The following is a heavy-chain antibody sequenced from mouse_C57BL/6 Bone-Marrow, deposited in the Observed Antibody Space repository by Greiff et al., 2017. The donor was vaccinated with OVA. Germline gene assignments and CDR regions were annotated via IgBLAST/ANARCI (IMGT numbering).Heavy chain of an antibody. Sequence: QVHVKQSGAELARPGASVKLSCKASGYTFTSSGISWVKQRTGQGLEWIGEIYPRSGNTYYNEKFKGKATLTADKSSSTAYMELRSLTSEDSAVYFCARRAWFAYWGQGTLVNGSA. CDR1: GYTFTSSG. V-gene: IGHV1-81*01. CDR2: IYPRSGNT. CDR3: ARRAWFAY. J-gene: IGHJ3*01.